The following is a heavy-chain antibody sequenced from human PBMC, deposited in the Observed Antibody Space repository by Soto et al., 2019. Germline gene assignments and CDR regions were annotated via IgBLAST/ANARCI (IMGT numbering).Heavy chain of an antibody. CDR2: ISNSGST. J-gene: IGHJ4*02. D-gene: IGHD4-4*01. CDR3: ARDGYSNFDY. Sequence: QVQLQESGPGLVKPSETLSLTCTVSGGSVSRGSYYRSWIRQPPGKGLEWIGYISNSGSTKYNPSLKSRVAISVDTSKNQFSLKLSSVTAADTAVYYCARDGYSNFDYWGQGTLVTVSS. CDR1: GGSVSRGSYY. V-gene: IGHV4-61*01.